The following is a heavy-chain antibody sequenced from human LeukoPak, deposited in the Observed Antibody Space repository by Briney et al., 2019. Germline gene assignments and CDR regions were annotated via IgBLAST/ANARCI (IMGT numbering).Heavy chain of an antibody. Sequence: PSETLSLTCAVYGGSFSGYYWSWIRQPPGKGLEWIGEINHSGSTNYNPSLKSRVTISVDTSKNQFSLKLSSVTAADTAVYYCARGIAAARQYWGQGTLVTVSS. D-gene: IGHD6-13*01. J-gene: IGHJ4*02. CDR1: GGSFSGYY. CDR2: INHSGST. V-gene: IGHV4-34*01. CDR3: ARGIAAARQY.